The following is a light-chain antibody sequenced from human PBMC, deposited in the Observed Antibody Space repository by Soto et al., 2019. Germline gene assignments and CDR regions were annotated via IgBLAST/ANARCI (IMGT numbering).Light chain of an antibody. CDR3: QQLNSYPLT. CDR1: QSISYY. CDR2: AAS. V-gene: IGKV1-9*01. Sequence: DIQMTQSPSFLSASVGDRVALTCRASQSISYYLAWYKQKPGKAPKLLIYAASTLQSGVPSRFRGSGSGTDFTLTISSLQPEDFETYYCQQLNSYPLTFGGGTKVDIK. J-gene: IGKJ4*01.